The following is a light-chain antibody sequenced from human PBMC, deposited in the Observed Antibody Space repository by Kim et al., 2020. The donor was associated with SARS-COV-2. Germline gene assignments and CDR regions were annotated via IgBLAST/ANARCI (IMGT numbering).Light chain of an antibody. CDR2: YDS. Sequence: SYELTQPPSVSAAPGETARIACGAINIGSRSARWYQQRPGQAPVLVINYDSHRPSGIPERFSGSNSGNTATLTISRVEAGDEADYYCQVWDSIPGVVFGGGTQLTVL. CDR1: NIGSRS. J-gene: IGLJ2*01. CDR3: QVWDSIPGVV. V-gene: IGLV3-21*04.